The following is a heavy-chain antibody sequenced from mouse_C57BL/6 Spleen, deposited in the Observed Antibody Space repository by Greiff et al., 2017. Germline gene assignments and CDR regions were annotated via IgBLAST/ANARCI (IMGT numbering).Heavy chain of an antibody. V-gene: IGHV1-80*01. Sequence: QVQLQQSGAELVKPGASVKISCKASGYAFSSYWMNWVKQRPGKGLEWIGQIYPGDGDTNYNGKFKGKATLTADKSSSTAYMQLSSLTSEDSAVYFCAREANWDYFDYWGQGTTLTVSS. D-gene: IGHD4-1*01. CDR3: AREANWDYFDY. CDR1: GYAFSSYW. J-gene: IGHJ2*01. CDR2: IYPGDGDT.